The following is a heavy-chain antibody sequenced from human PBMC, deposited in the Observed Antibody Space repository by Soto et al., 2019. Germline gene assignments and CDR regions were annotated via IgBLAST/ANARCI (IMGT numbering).Heavy chain of an antibody. CDR2: INHSGST. CDR3: ARSAPAAKPWFDY. V-gene: IGHV4-34*01. CDR1: GGSFSGYY. Sequence: QVQLQQWGAGLLKPSETLSLTCAVYGGSFSGYYWSWIRQPPGKGLEWIGEINHSGSTNYNPSLKSRVTISVDTSKNQFSLKLSSVTAADTAVYYCARSAPAAKPWFDYWGQETLVTVSS. J-gene: IGHJ4*02. D-gene: IGHD2-2*01.